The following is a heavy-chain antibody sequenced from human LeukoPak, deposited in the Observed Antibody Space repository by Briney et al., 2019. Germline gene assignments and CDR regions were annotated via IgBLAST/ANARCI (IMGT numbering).Heavy chain of an antibody. Sequence: KASETLSLTCAVYGGSFSGYYWSWIRQPPGKGPEWIGEINHSGSTNYNPSLKSRVTISVDTSKNQFSLKLSSVTAADTAVYYCARGGGSPDTYFDYWGQGTLVTVSS. J-gene: IGHJ4*02. CDR1: GGSFSGYY. CDR3: ARGGGSPDTYFDY. V-gene: IGHV4-34*01. CDR2: INHSGST. D-gene: IGHD3-16*01.